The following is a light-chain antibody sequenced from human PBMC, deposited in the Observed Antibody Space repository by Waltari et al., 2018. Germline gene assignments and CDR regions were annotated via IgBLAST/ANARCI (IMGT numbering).Light chain of an antibody. Sequence: ETVMTQSPATLSVSPGETATPSCRASQTISSNLAWYQQKPGQAPRLLIHGASTRAIGIPDRFSGSGSGTQFTLTISSLQSEDFAVYYCQQYNNWPPWTFGQGTKVEIK. CDR2: GAS. V-gene: IGKV3-15*01. CDR1: QTISSN. CDR3: QQYNNWPPWT. J-gene: IGKJ1*01.